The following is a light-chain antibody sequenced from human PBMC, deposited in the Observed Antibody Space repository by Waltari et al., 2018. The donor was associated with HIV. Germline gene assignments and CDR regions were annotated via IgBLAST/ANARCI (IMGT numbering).Light chain of an antibody. J-gene: IGKJ1*01. V-gene: IGKV3-20*01. CDR2: GAS. Sequence: VLTQSPGTLSLSPGERATLSCRASQSVSSSYLAWYQQKPGQAPRLLIYGASSRATGIPDRFSGSGSGTDFTLTISRLEPEDFAVYYCQQYGSSPWTFGQGTKVEIK. CDR1: QSVSSSY. CDR3: QQYGSSPWT.